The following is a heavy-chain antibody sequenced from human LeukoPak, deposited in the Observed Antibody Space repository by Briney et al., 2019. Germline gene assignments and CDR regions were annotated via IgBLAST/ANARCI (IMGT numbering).Heavy chain of an antibody. V-gene: IGHV3-23*01. Sequence: GGSLRLSCAASGFTFSSYAMSRVRQAPGKGLEWVSAISGSGGSTYYADSVKGRFTISRDNSKNTLYLQMNSLRAEDTAVYYCAKFFMITFGGVIGPLDVWGQGTTVTVSS. J-gene: IGHJ6*02. CDR2: ISGSGGST. CDR3: AKFFMITFGGVIGPLDV. D-gene: IGHD3-16*02. CDR1: GFTFSSYA.